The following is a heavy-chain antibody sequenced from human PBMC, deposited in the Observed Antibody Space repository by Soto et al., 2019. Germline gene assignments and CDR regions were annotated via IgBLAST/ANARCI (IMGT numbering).Heavy chain of an antibody. CDR1: GFTFSSYA. CDR2: ISYDGSNK. CDR3: ARAGAGYNYDILTGYYDYGMDV. V-gene: IGHV3-30-3*01. J-gene: IGHJ6*02. Sequence: GGSLRLSCAASGFTFSSYAMHWVRQAPGKGLEWVAVISYDGSNKYYADSVKGRFTISRDNSKNTLYLQMNSLRAEDTAVYYCARAGAGYNYDILTGYYDYGMDVWGQGTTVTVSS. D-gene: IGHD3-9*01.